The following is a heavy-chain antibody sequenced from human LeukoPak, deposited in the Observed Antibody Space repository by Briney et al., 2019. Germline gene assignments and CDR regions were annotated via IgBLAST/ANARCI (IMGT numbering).Heavy chain of an antibody. CDR2: ISAYNGNT. V-gene: IGHV1-18*01. CDR3: ARVDRDFWSGYYFGRAGDRWFDP. D-gene: IGHD3-3*01. Sequence: ASVKVSCKASGYTFTSYGISWVRQAPGQGLEWMGWISAYNGNTNYAQKLQGRVTMTTDTSTSTAYMELRSLRSDDTAVYYCARVDRDFWSGYYFGRAGDRWFDPWGQGTLVTVSS. CDR1: GYTFTSYG. J-gene: IGHJ5*02.